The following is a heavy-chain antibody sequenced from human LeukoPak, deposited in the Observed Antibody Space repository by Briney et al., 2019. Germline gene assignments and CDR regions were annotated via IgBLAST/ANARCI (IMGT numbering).Heavy chain of an antibody. D-gene: IGHD4-17*01. V-gene: IGHV4-59*01. J-gene: IGHJ3*02. CDR1: GGSISSYY. CDR2: IYYSGST. Sequence: SETLSLTCTVSGGSISSYYWSWIRQPPGKGLEWIGYIYYSGSTNYNPSLKSRVTILVDTSKNQFSLKVSSVTAADTAVYYCARSSPFRLRAFDIWGQGTMVTVSS. CDR3: ARSSPFRLRAFDI.